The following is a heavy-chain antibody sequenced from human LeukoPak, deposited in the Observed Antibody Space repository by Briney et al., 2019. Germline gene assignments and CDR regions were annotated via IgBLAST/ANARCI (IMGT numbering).Heavy chain of an antibody. J-gene: IGHJ4*02. D-gene: IGHD2-15*01. CDR2: MNPNSGNT. CDR1: GYTFTSYD. V-gene: IGHV1-8*01. Sequence: ASVKVSCKASGYTFTSYDINWVRQATGQGLEWMGWMNPNSGNTGYAQKFQGRVTMTRDTSISTAYMELSRLRSDDTAVYYCARVVGAGYFDYWGQGTLVTVSS. CDR3: ARVVGAGYFDY.